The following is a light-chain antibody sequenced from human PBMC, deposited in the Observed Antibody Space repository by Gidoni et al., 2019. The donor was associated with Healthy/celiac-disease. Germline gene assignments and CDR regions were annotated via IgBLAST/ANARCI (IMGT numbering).Light chain of an antibody. Sequence: EIVMTQSPATLSVPPGERATLSCRASQSVSSNLAWYQQKPGQAPRLLIYGASTRATGIPARFSGSGSGTEFTLTISSLQSEDFAVYYCQQYNNWPLCTFGGGTKVEIK. J-gene: IGKJ4*01. CDR2: GAS. CDR3: QQYNNWPLCT. V-gene: IGKV3-15*01. CDR1: QSVSSN.